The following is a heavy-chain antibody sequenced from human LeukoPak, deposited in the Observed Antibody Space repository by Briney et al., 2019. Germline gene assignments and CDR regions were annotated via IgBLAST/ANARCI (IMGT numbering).Heavy chain of an antibody. CDR3: ARTAYYGSGTQGWLDP. D-gene: IGHD3-10*01. CDR2: IYYSGNT. V-gene: IGHV4-28*01. Sequence: SDTLSLTCTVSGYSISSNNWWGWIRQSPGKGLEWIGYIYYSGNTYYNPSLKSRVTMSVDTSKNQFSLKLSSVTAVDTAVYYCARTAYYGSGTQGWLDPWGQGALVTVSS. CDR1: GYSISSNNW. J-gene: IGHJ5*02.